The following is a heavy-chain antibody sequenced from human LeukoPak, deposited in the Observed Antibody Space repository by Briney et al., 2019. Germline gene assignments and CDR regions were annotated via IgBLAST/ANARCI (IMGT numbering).Heavy chain of an antibody. V-gene: IGHV3-23*01. Sequence: GGSLRLSCAASGFTFSSYAMSWVRQAPGKGLEWVSAISGSGGSTYYADSVKGRFTISRDNSKNTLYLQMNSLRAEDTAVYYCAKVGERGYSYGIDYWGQGTLVTVSS. D-gene: IGHD5-18*01. CDR2: ISGSGGST. J-gene: IGHJ4*02. CDR1: GFTFSSYA. CDR3: AKVGERGYSYGIDY.